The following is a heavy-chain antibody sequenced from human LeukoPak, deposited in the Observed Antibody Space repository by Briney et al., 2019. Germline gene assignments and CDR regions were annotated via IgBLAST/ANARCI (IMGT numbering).Heavy chain of an antibody. CDR2: FDPEDGET. Sequence: ASVKVSCKASGYTFTSYYMHWVRQAPGQGLEWMGGFDPEDGETIYAQKFQGRVTMTEDTSTDTAYMELSSQRSEDTAVYYCATDGTGYCSSTSCLVFDPWGQGTLVTVSS. D-gene: IGHD2-2*03. J-gene: IGHJ5*02. CDR1: GYTFTSYY. V-gene: IGHV1-24*01. CDR3: ATDGTGYCSSTSCLVFDP.